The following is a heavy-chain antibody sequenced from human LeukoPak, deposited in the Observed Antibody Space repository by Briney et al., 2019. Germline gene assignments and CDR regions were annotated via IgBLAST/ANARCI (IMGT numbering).Heavy chain of an antibody. V-gene: IGHV1-8*01. J-gene: IGHJ4*02. CDR1: GYTFTSYD. Sequence: ASVKVSCKASGYTFTSYDINWVRQATGQGLEWMGWMNPNSGNTGYAQKFQGRVTMTRNTSISTAYMELSSLRSEDTAVYYCARVRPQLAQHNFDYWGQGTLVTVSS. CDR3: ARVRPQLAQHNFDY. D-gene: IGHD6-13*01. CDR2: MNPNSGNT.